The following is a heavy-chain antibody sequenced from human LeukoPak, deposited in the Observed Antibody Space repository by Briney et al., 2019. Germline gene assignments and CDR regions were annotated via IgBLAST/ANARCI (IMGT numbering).Heavy chain of an antibody. Sequence: GGSLRLSCTASGFSFSGHWMHWACQLPGKGLVWVSRISPTGSTTSYADSVKGRFTVSRDNAKNTLYLQVNSLRAEDTAVYYCARGPNSNWSGLDFWGQGTLLTVSS. CDR1: GFSFSGHW. CDR2: ISPTGSTT. D-gene: IGHD6-6*01. CDR3: ARGPNSNWSGLDF. V-gene: IGHV3-74*01. J-gene: IGHJ4*02.